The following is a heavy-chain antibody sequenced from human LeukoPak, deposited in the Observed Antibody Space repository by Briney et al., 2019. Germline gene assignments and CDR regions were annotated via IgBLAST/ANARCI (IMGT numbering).Heavy chain of an antibody. CDR2: IYYSGST. Sequence: SETLSLTCSVSGYSISSGYYWGWIRQPPGKGLEWIGYIYYSGSTNYNPSLKSRVTISVDTSKNQFSLKLSSVTAADTAVYYCAREREGPYGYLDYWGQGTLVTVSS. J-gene: IGHJ4*02. D-gene: IGHD4-17*01. CDR1: GYSISSGYY. V-gene: IGHV4-38-2*02. CDR3: AREREGPYGYLDY.